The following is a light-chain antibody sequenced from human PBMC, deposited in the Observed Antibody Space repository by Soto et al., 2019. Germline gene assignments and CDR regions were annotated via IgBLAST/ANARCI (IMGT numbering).Light chain of an antibody. CDR1: QGISSY. CDR2: AAS. J-gene: IGKJ1*01. CDR3: LQDINYPWT. Sequence: AIRMTQSPSSLSASTGDRVTITCRASQGISSYLAWYQQKPGKAPKLLIYAASNLQSGVPPRFSGSGSGTDFTLAISSLQPEDSATYYCLQDINYPWTFGQGTKVDIK. V-gene: IGKV1-8*01.